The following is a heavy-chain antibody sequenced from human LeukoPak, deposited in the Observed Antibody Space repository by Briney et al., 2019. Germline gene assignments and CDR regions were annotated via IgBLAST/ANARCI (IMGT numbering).Heavy chain of an antibody. J-gene: IGHJ4*02. V-gene: IGHV3-74*01. CDR2: ITIDGTI. CDR3: ARDWRGSLDY. D-gene: IGHD1-26*01. Sequence: GGSLRLSCAASGFNFSSYMMHWVRHAPGKGLVWVSHITIDGTIRYADSVKGRFTISRDNAKNTLYLQMNSLRVEDTAVYYCARDWRGSLDYWGQGTLVTVSS. CDR1: GFNFSSYM.